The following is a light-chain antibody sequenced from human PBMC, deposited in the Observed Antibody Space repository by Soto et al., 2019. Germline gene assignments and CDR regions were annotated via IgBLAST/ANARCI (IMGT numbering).Light chain of an antibody. CDR1: SSNIGTNT. Sequence: QSVLTQPPSASGTPGQRVTISCSGSSSNIGTNTVNWYQELPGTAPKLLIYNNQRPSGVPDRFSGSKSGTSASLAISGLQSEDEADYYCAAWDDSLNGVLFGGGTKLTVL. V-gene: IGLV1-44*01. CDR3: AAWDDSLNGVL. J-gene: IGLJ2*01. CDR2: NN.